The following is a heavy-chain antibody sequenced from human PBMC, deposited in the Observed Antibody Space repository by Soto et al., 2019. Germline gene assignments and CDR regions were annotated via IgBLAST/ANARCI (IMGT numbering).Heavy chain of an antibody. V-gene: IGHV4-59*01. Sequence: QVQLQESGPGLVKPSETLSLTCTVSGGSISSYYWSWIRQPPGKGLEWIGYIYYSGSTNYNPSLXGXGXIXVDTSKNQFSLKLSSVTAADTAVYYCARVWGGAFDIWGQGTMVTVSS. CDR2: IYYSGST. J-gene: IGHJ3*02. CDR1: GGSISSYY. D-gene: IGHD1-26*01. CDR3: ARVWGGAFDI.